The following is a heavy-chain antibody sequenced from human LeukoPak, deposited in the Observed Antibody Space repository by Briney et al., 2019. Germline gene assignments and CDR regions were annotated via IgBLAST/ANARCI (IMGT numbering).Heavy chain of an antibody. CDR3: SRENGAFSPFGY. V-gene: IGHV4-4*02. CDR2: ISLTGLT. D-gene: IGHD2-8*01. Sequence: PSGTLSLTCVVSGGSISNTNWWSWVRQPPGQGLEWIGEISLTGLTHYNPSLESRVTVSLDKSKNQLSLNLTSVTAADTAVYYCSRENGAFSPFGYWGQGILVTVLS. J-gene: IGHJ4*02. CDR1: GGSISNTNW.